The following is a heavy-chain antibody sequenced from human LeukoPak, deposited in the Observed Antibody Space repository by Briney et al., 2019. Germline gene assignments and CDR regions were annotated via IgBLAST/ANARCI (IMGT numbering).Heavy chain of an antibody. J-gene: IGHJ4*02. CDR3: ARDLGPYYDILTGLDY. CDR1: GFTFTSYY. D-gene: IGHD3-9*01. CDR2: INPSGGST. Sequence: GASVKVSCKASGFTFTSYYMHWVRQAPGQGLEWMGIINPSGGSTSYAQKFQGRVTMTRDTSTSTVYMELSSLRSEDTAVYYCARDLGPYYDILTGLDYWGQGTLVTVSS. V-gene: IGHV1-46*01.